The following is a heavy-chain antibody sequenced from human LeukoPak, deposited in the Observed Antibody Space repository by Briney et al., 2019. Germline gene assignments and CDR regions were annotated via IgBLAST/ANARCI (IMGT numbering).Heavy chain of an antibody. J-gene: IGHJ4*02. D-gene: IGHD1-26*01. V-gene: IGHV3-74*01. Sequence: PGGSLRLSCAASGFIFSSYWMHWVRHAPGKGLAWVSRINTDGSSTSYADSVKGRFTISRDNAKNSLYLQMDSLRAEDTAVYYCARGAWELPNFDYWGQGTLVTDSS. CDR1: GFIFSSYW. CDR2: INTDGSST. CDR3: ARGAWELPNFDY.